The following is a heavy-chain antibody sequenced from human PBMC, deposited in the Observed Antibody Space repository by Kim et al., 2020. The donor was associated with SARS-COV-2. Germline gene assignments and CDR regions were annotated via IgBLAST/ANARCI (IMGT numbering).Heavy chain of an antibody. V-gene: IGHV3-11*01. Sequence: GGSLRLSCAASGFTFSDYYMSWIRQAPGKGLEWVSYISSSGSTIYYADSVKGRFTISRDNAKNSLYLQMNSLRAEDTAVYYCASSPESYEWELESNWGQGTLVTVSS. CDR3: ASSPESYEWELESN. CDR2: ISSSGSTI. D-gene: IGHD1-26*01. J-gene: IGHJ4*02. CDR1: GFTFSDYY.